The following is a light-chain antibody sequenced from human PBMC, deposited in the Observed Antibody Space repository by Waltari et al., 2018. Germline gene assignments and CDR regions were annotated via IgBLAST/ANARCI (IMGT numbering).Light chain of an antibody. CDR3: SSYTSVGTLV. J-gene: IGLJ2*01. V-gene: IGLV2-14*01. Sequence: QSALTQPASVSGSPGQSITISCTGTSSDVGGYTYVSWYQQRPGKAPKVMIWAVSYRPSGVSNRFSGSKSDNTASLIISGLQAADEAVYYCSSYTSVGTLVFGGGTKLTVL. CDR2: AVS. CDR1: SSDVGGYTY.